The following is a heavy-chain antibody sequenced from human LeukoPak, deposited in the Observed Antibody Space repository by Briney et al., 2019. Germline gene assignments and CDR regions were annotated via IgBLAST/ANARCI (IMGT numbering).Heavy chain of an antibody. D-gene: IGHD3-16*02. CDR2: INPNSGDT. CDR3: ALTGSYHGR. V-gene: IGHV1-2*02. J-gene: IGHJ4*02. CDR1: EYTFTGYY. Sequence: ASVKVSCKASEYTFTGYYMHWVRQAPGQGLEWMGGINPNSGDTNYAQKFQGRVTMTRDTSISTAYMELNSLKSDDTAVYYCALTGSYHGRWGQGTLVTVSS.